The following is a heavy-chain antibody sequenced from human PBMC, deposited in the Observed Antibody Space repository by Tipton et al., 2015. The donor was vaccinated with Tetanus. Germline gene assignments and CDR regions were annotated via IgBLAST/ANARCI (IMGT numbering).Heavy chain of an antibody. CDR1: GYTFTSYG. D-gene: IGHD5-18*01. CDR2: ISGYNGVT. J-gene: IGHJ4*02. V-gene: IGHV1-18*01. CDR3: ARASGYSYGPRNYFDY. Sequence: QSGPEVKKPGASVKVSCKASGYTFTSYGISWVRQAPGQGLEWMGWISGYNGVTSYAQKFQGGVTMTTDTSTSTAYMELRSLRSDDTAVYYCARASGYSYGPRNYFDYWGQGTLVTVSS.